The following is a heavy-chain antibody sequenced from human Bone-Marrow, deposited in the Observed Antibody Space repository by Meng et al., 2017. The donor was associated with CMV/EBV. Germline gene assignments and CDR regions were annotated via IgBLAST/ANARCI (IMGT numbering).Heavy chain of an antibody. J-gene: IGHJ6*02. D-gene: IGHD3-3*01. CDR3: ARAGYDFWSGYSLHGLMDV. CDR1: GGSVSSGSYY. Sequence: SEILSLTCTVSGGSVSSGSYYWSWIRQPPGKGLEWIGYIYYSGSTNYNPSLKSRVTISVDTSKNQFSLKLSSVTAADTAVYYCARAGYDFWSGYSLHGLMDVWGQGTTVTVSS. V-gene: IGHV4-61*01. CDR2: IYYSGST.